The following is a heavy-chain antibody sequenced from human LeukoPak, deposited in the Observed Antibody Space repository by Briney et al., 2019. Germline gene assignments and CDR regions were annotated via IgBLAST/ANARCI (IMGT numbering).Heavy chain of an antibody. CDR1: GGSTSSYY. Sequence: SETLSLTCTVSGGSTSSYYWSWIRQPAGKGLEWIGRIYTSGSTNYNPSLKSRVTMSVDTSKNQFSLKLSSVTAADTAVYYCARDGSSDSSGYYWGNNWFDPWGQGTLVTVSS. CDR2: IYTSGST. J-gene: IGHJ5*02. V-gene: IGHV4-4*07. D-gene: IGHD3-22*01. CDR3: ARDGSSDSSGYYWGNNWFDP.